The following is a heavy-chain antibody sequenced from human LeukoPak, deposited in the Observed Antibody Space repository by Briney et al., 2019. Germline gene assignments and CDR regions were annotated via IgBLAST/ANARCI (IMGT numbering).Heavy chain of an antibody. Sequence: GGSLRPSCTASGFTFSSYWINWVRQAQGKGLEWVANINQDGSEKNHVDSVKGRFTISRDNAKNSLYLQMTSLRAEDTAVYYCATAASITMPLDVWGKGTTVTVSS. D-gene: IGHD3-10*01. V-gene: IGHV3-7*01. CDR1: GFTFSSYW. CDR2: INQDGSEK. J-gene: IGHJ6*04. CDR3: ATAASITMPLDV.